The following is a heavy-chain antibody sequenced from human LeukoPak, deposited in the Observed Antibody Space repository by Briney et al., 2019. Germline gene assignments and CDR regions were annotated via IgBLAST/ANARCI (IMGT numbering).Heavy chain of an antibody. Sequence: GASVKVSCKASGGTFSSYAISWVRQAPGQGLEWMGGIIPIFGTANYAQKFQGRVTITADESTSTAYMKLSSLRSEDTAVYYCARVAYYDSSGPMSYWGQGTLVTVSS. CDR2: IIPIFGTA. D-gene: IGHD3-22*01. CDR3: ARVAYYDSSGPMSY. J-gene: IGHJ4*02. CDR1: GGTFSSYA. V-gene: IGHV1-69*13.